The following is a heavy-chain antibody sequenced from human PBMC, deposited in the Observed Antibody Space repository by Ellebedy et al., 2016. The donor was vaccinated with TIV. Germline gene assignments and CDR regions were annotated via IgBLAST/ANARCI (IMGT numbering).Heavy chain of an antibody. J-gene: IGHJ6*02. CDR1: GGTFSSYA. CDR3: ARDLVVVVPYGMDV. D-gene: IGHD2-2*01. V-gene: IGHV1-69*13. Sequence: SVKVSXKASGGTFSSYAISWVRQAPGQGLEWMGGIIPIFGTANYAQKFQGRVTITADESTSTAYMELSSLRSEDTAVYYCARDLVVVVPYGMDVWGQGTTVTVSS. CDR2: IIPIFGTA.